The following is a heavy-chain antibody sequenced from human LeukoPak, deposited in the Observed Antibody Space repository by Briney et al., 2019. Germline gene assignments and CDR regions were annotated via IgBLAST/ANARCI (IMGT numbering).Heavy chain of an antibody. CDR3: AKDFSAGTYFDY. V-gene: IGHV3-23*01. CDR1: GFTFGSFD. CDR2: ISGSGGST. D-gene: IGHD6-13*01. J-gene: IGHJ4*02. Sequence: GGSLRLSCAASGFTFGSFDTSWVRQAPGKGLEWVSGISGSGGSTYYADSVKGRFTISRDNSKNTLFLQMNSLRAEDTAIYYCAKDFSAGTYFDYWGQGTLVTVSS.